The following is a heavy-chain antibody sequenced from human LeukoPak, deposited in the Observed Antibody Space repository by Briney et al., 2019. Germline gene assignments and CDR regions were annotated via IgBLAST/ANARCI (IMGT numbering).Heavy chain of an antibody. V-gene: IGHV3-23*01. D-gene: IGHD4-23*01. CDR3: AKSHSVAQRGYFDY. Sequence: GGSLRLSCAASGFTFTTYAMSWVRQAPGKGLEWVSTVFNSGVDTYYADSVRGRFTISRDNSRNTVFLQINSLRAEDTAVYYCAKSHSVAQRGYFDYWGQGTLVTVSS. CDR1: GFTFTTYA. J-gene: IGHJ4*02. CDR2: VFNSGVDT.